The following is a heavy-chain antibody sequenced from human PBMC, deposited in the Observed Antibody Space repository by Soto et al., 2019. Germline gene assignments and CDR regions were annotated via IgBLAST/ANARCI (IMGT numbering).Heavy chain of an antibody. CDR3: ARPVGANAYYYGMDV. CDR2: INSDGSST. V-gene: IGHV3-74*01. D-gene: IGHD1-26*01. Sequence: GGSLRLSCAASGFTFSSYWMHWVRQAPGKGLVWVSRINSDGSSTSYADSVKGRFTISRDNAKNTLYLQMNSLRAEDTAVYYCARPVGANAYYYGMDVWGQGTTVTVSS. J-gene: IGHJ6*02. CDR1: GFTFSSYW.